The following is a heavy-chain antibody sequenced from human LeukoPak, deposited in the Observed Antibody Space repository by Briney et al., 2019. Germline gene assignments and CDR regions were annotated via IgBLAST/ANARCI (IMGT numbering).Heavy chain of an antibody. CDR3: AAWGAGGY. V-gene: IGHV4-39*07. CDR1: GGSISSSSYY. D-gene: IGHD1-26*01. J-gene: IGHJ4*02. CDR2: IYYSGRT. Sequence: SETLSLTCTVSGGSISSSSYYWGWIRQPPGKGLEWIGSIYYSGRTYYNPSLKSRVTISVDTSKNQFSLKLSSVTAADTAIYYCAAWGAGGYWGQGALVTVSS.